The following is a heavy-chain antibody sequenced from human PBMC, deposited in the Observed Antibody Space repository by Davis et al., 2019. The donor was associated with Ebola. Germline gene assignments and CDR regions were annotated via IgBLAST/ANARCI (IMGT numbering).Heavy chain of an antibody. V-gene: IGHV3-73*01. J-gene: IGHJ6*02. D-gene: IGHD4-17*01. CDR2: IRSKANSYAT. CDR1: GFTFSGSA. Sequence: GGSLRLSCAASGFTFSGSAMHWVRQASGKGLEWVGRIRSKANSYATAYAASVKGRFTISRDDSKNTAYLQMNSLKTEDTAVYYCNMDYGADGMDVWGQGTTVTVSS. CDR3: NMDYGADGMDV.